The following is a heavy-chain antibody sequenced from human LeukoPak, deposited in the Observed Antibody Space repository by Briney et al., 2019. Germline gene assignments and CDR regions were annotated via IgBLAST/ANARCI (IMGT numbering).Heavy chain of an antibody. CDR1: GFTFGHYG. V-gene: IGHV3-33*01. J-gene: IGHJ4*02. CDR3: ARDAVYSSSWQYY. D-gene: IGHD6-13*01. Sequence: PGGSLRLSCAASGFTFGHYGMHWVRQAPGKGLEWVAVIFYDGKKKYYADAVKGRFTISRDDLVNTLYLQMNSLTAEDTAVYYCARDAVYSSSWQYYWGQGTLVTVSS. CDR2: IFYDGKKK.